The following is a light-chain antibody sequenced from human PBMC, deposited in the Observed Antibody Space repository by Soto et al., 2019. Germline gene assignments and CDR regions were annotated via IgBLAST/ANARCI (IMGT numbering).Light chain of an antibody. CDR1: QRVTSD. V-gene: IGKV3-15*01. CDR3: QQYNKWPPWT. CDR2: GAY. J-gene: IGKJ1*01. Sequence: EIVMTQSPATLSLSPGERATLSCRASQRVTSDLAWYQQRPGQTPRLLIFGAYTRAPGIPSRFSGSGSGTEFTLTISSLQSEDFAVYFCQQYNKWPPWTFGHGTKVEIK.